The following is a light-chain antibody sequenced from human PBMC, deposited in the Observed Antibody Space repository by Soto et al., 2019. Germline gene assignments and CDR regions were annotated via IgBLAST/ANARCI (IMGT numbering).Light chain of an antibody. V-gene: IGLV2-14*01. CDR3: SSYTSSSTYV. Sequence: QSALTQPASVSGSPGQSITISCTGTSSDVGGYNYVSWYQQHPGKAPKLMIYEVSNRPSGVSNRLSGSKSGNTASLTISGLQAEDEADYYCSSYTSSSTYVFGGGTKVTVL. CDR1: SSDVGGYNY. CDR2: EVS. J-gene: IGLJ1*01.